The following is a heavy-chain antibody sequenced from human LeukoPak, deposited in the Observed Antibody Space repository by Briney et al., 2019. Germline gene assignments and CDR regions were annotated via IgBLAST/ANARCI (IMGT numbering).Heavy chain of an antibody. CDR1: GFTFSSYS. V-gene: IGHV3-7*01. D-gene: IGHD2-2*01. J-gene: IGHJ1*01. CDR3: ATYSSSNGREFQY. Sequence: GGSLRLSCAASGFTFSSYSMNWVRQAPGKGLEWVANIQQHGSETYYGDSVKGRFTISRDNAKNSLYLQMNSLRAEDTAVYYCATYSSSNGREFQYWGQGTLVTVSS. CDR2: IQQHGSET.